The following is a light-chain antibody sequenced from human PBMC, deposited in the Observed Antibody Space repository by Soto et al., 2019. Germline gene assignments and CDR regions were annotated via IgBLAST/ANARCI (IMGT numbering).Light chain of an antibody. CDR1: QSVSRSY. CDR2: GAS. CDR3: QDYGTSRT. Sequence: EIVLTQSPGTLSLSPGERATLSCRASQSVSRSYLAWYQQKPGQAPRLLLYGASSRATGIPDRFSGSGSGTDFTLTISRLEAEDFAVYFCQDYGTSRTFGQGTKVEIK. V-gene: IGKV3-20*01. J-gene: IGKJ1*01.